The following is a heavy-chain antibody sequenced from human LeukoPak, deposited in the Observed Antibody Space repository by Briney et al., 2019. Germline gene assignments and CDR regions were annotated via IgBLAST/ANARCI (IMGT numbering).Heavy chain of an antibody. CDR1: GFTFSNYG. V-gene: IGHV3-30*18. CDR2: ISYDESDK. CDR3: AKGVVATTNAAYYGMDV. Sequence: GGSLRLSCAASGFTFSNYGMHWVRQAPGKGLEWVAVISYDESDKYYADSVKGRFTISRDNSKNTLYLQMNSLRPEDTAVYYCAKGVVATTNAAYYGMDVWGQGTTVTVSS. D-gene: IGHD2-15*01. J-gene: IGHJ6*02.